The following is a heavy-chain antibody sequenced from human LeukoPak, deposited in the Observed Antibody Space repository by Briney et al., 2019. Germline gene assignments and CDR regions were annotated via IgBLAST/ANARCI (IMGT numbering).Heavy chain of an antibody. D-gene: IGHD6-19*01. CDR1: GGSISSYY. CDR3: ARAETNPRDTSGWYGNYFDY. Sequence: SETLSLTCTVSGGSISSYYWSWIRQPPGKGLEWIGHIYTSGSTNYNPSLKSRVTMSLDTSKNQFSLKLSSVTAADTAVYYCARAETNPRDTSGWYGNYFDYWGQGTLVTVSS. CDR2: IYTSGST. V-gene: IGHV4-4*07. J-gene: IGHJ4*02.